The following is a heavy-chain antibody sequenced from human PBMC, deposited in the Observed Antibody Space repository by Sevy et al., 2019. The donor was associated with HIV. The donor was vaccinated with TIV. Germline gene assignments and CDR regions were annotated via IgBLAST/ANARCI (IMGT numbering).Heavy chain of an antibody. CDR1: GITFTNAW. V-gene: IGHV3-15*01. CDR3: ATKGNFWSGYQYFDY. CDR2: IKSNTDCGTT. Sequence: GGSLRLSCAASGITFTNAWMTWVRQAPGKGLEWVGRIKSNTDCGTTDNAAPVKGRFTISRDDSKSTLFLQMHSLKTDDTAVYYCATKGNFWSGYQYFDYWGQGTLVTVSS. J-gene: IGHJ4*02. D-gene: IGHD3-3*01.